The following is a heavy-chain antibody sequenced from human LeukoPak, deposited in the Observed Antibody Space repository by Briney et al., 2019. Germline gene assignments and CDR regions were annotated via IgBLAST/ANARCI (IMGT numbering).Heavy chain of an antibody. CDR2: IDSSGSYK. Sequence: GGSLRLSCAAPGLTFSSDTMNWARQAPGKGLEWVSLIDSSGSYKYYADSVKGRFTISRDNAKNSLYLQMNSLRAEDTAIYYCATEFGGVVGNWFDPWGQGTLVTVSS. V-gene: IGHV3-21*04. J-gene: IGHJ5*02. CDR1: GLTFSSDT. CDR3: ATEFGGVVGNWFDP. D-gene: IGHD3-16*02.